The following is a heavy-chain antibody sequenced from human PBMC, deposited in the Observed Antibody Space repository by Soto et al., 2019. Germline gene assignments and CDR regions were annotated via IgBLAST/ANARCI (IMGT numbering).Heavy chain of an antibody. D-gene: IGHD2-8*02. CDR2: IYPDDSDT. J-gene: IGHJ4*02. Sequence: GETLKISCQASGYSFSNFWIAWVRQMPGEGLEWLGIIYPDDSDTRYSPSFLGQVTISADKSIKTTYLQWSSLKASDTAIYFCASSVLVTSTMNYFDLWGQGTLVTVSS. CDR1: GYSFSNFW. V-gene: IGHV5-51*01. CDR3: ASSVLVTSTMNYFDL.